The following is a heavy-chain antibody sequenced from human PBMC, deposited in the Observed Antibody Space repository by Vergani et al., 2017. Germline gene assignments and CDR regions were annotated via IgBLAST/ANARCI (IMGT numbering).Heavy chain of an antibody. V-gene: IGHV4-39*01. CDR2: IYYSGST. D-gene: IGHD6-19*01. CDR1: GGSISSSSYY. CDR3: ARHPRRGAVAGTCFDY. Sequence: QLQLQESGPGLVKPSETLSLTCTVSGGSISSSSYYWGWIRQPPGKGLEWIGSIYYSGSTYYNPSLKSRVTISVDTSKNQFSLKLSSVTAADTAVYYCARHPRRGAVAGTCFDYWGQGTLVTVSS. J-gene: IGHJ4*02.